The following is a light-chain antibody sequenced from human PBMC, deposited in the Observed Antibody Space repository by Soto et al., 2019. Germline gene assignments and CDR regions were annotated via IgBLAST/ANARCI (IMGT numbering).Light chain of an antibody. CDR2: KVS. CDR1: ESLQHRDGNTY. J-gene: IGKJ2*01. CDR3: MQATQYRPYT. V-gene: IGKV2-24*01. Sequence: DVVMTQNPLSSPVTLGQPASTSCRSSESLQHRDGNTYLNWLQQRPGQPPRLLIYKVSNRFSGVPDRFSGSGAGTDFTLKISRVEAEDVGVYYCMQATQYRPYTFGQGTKLEIK.